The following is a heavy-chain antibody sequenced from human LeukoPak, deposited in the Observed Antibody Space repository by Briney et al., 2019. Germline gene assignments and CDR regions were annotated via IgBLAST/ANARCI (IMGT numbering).Heavy chain of an antibody. D-gene: IGHD3-10*01. J-gene: IGHJ6*03. CDR2: ISSSSSYI. CDR1: GFTFSSYS. V-gene: IGHV3-21*01. Sequence: GGSLRLSCAASGFTFSSYSMNWVRQAPGKGLEWVSSISSSSSYIYYADSVKGRFTISRDNAKNSLYLQMNSLRAEDTAVYYCARDWFGEPYYMDVWGKGTTVTVSS. CDR3: ARDWFGEPYYMDV.